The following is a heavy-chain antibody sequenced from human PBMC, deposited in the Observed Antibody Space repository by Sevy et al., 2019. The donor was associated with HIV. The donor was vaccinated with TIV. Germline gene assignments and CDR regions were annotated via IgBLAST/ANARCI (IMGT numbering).Heavy chain of an antibody. CDR2: ISHDGNYK. J-gene: IGHJ4*02. CDR3: ARRFSCGGDCYYLDY. V-gene: IGHV3-30-3*01. D-gene: IGHD2-21*02. CDR1: GFTFSNYD. Sequence: GGSLRLSCAASGFTFSNYDMHWVRQAPGKGLEWVAVISHDGNYKNYADSVKVRFTSSRDDFKNTLYLQMSSLRPEDTAVYFCARRFSCGGDCYYLDYWGQGALVTVSS.